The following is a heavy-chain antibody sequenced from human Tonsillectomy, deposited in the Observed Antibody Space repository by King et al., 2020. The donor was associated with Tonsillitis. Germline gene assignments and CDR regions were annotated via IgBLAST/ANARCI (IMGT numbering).Heavy chain of an antibody. J-gene: IGHJ5*02. V-gene: IGHV4-59*08. Sequence: VQLQESGPGLVKSSETLSLTCTVSGGSISSDYWSWIRQPPGKGLEWIGYIYYSGSTNYNPSLRSRVTISVDTSKNQFSLKLSSVTAADTAVYYCARHQMTIFGVGSPSPFDPWGQGTLVTVSS. CDR1: GGSISSDY. CDR2: IYYSGST. D-gene: IGHD3-3*01. CDR3: ARHQMTIFGVGSPSPFDP.